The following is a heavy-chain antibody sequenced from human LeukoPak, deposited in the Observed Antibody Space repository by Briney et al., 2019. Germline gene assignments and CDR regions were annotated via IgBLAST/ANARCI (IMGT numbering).Heavy chain of an antibody. J-gene: IGHJ2*01. CDR3: ARDLNSPGGWYFDL. CDR2: ISSSSSYV. CDR1: GFTFSSYS. D-gene: IGHD4-23*01. V-gene: IGHV3-21*01. Sequence: GGSLRLSCAASGFTFSSYSMNWVRQAPGKGLEWVSSISSSSSYVYYADSVKGRFTISRDNAKNSLYLQMNSLRAEDTAVYYCARDLNSPGGWYFDLWGRGTLVTVSS.